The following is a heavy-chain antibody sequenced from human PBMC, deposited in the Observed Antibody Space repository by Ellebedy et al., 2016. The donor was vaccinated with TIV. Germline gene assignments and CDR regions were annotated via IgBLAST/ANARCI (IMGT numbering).Heavy chain of an antibody. V-gene: IGHV3-23*01. CDR1: GFSFSNYA. D-gene: IGHD3-10*01. CDR3: ARLLGEMGNYHGMDV. CDR2: ISGSGGST. J-gene: IGHJ6*02. Sequence: GESLKISCAASGFSFSNYAMNWVRQAPGKGLEWVSTISGSGGSTRYADSVTGRFTISRDNSKNTLYLQMNSLRGEDTAVYYCARLLGEMGNYHGMDVWGQGTTVTGSS.